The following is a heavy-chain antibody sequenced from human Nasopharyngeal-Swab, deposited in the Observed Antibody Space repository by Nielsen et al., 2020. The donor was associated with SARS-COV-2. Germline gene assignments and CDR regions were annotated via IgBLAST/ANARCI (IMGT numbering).Heavy chain of an antibody. CDR3: ARGGILRYFDWLSLRGYGMDV. CDR2: IKQDGSEK. CDR1: GFTFSSYW. Sequence: GGSLRLSCAASGFTFSSYWMSWVRQAPGKGLEWVANIKQDGSEKYYVDSVKGRFTISRDNAKNSLYLQMNSLRAEDTAVYYCARGGILRYFDWLSLRGYGMDVWGQGTTATVSS. D-gene: IGHD3-9*01. V-gene: IGHV3-7*03. J-gene: IGHJ6*02.